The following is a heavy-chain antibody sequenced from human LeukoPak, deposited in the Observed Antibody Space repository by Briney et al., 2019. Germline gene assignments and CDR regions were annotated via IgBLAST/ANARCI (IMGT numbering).Heavy chain of an antibody. D-gene: IGHD3-16*02. CDR1: GVSISIRNSW. V-gene: IGHV4-39*01. CDR3: ARRIVPGAGNWFEP. Sequence: SETLSLTCTVSGVSISIRNSWWDWIRQCPGKGLEWIGAIYVNGSTDYNSSLKSRVTLFIDTSRNQFSLRLTSVTATDTAVYFCARRIVPGAGNWFEPWGQGTLVTVSS. CDR2: IYVNGST. J-gene: IGHJ5*02.